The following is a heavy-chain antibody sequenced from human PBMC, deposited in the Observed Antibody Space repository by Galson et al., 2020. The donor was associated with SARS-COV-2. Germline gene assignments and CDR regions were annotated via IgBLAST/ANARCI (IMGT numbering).Heavy chain of an antibody. CDR1: GFTLSNAW. J-gene: IGHJ6*02. D-gene: IGHD2-2*01. V-gene: IGHV3-15*01. CDR2: IKSKTDGRTT. CDR3: TTSLGGDIVVVPAAMWYYYYGMDV. Sequence: GGSLKLSCAAAGFTLSNAWMSWVSQAPGKGLEWVGRIKSKTDGRTTDYAAPVTGRFTITRDDSKNTLYLQMNSLKTEDTAVYYCTTSLGGDIVVVPAAMWYYYYGMDVWGQGTTVTVSS.